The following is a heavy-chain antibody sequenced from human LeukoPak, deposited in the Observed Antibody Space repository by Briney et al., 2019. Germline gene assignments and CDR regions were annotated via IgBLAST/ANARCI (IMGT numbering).Heavy chain of an antibody. CDR3: AGDTSVDTAMPPDAFDI. V-gene: IGHV3-11*01. CDR2: ISSSGSTI. D-gene: IGHD5-18*01. Sequence: PGGSLRLSCAASGFTFSDYYMSWIRQAPGKGLEWVSYISSSGSTIYYADSVKGRFTISRDNAKNSLYLQMNSLRAEDTAVYYCAGDTSVDTAMPPDAFDIWGQGTMVTVSS. J-gene: IGHJ3*02. CDR1: GFTFSDYY.